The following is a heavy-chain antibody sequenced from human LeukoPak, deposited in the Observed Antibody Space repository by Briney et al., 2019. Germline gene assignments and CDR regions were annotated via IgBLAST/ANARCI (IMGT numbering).Heavy chain of an antibody. J-gene: IGHJ4*02. CDR2: ISYSGST. CDR1: GGSISSSNYY. D-gene: IGHD2-21*01. V-gene: IGHV4-39*01. Sequence: SETLSLTCTVSGGSISSSNYYWGWIRQPPGKGLEWIGTISYSGSTYYNPFLKSRITISVDTSKNQFSLRLSSVTAADTSLYYCARHIQGANVCDYWGQGTLVTVPS. CDR3: ARHIQGANVCDY.